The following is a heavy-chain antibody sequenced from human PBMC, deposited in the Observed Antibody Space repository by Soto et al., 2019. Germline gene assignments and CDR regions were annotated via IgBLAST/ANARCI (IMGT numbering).Heavy chain of an antibody. J-gene: IGHJ4*02. Sequence: SETLSLTCTVSGGSISSYYWSWIRQPPGKGLEWIGYIYYSGSTNYNPSLKGRVTISVDTSKNQFSLKLSSVTAADTAVYYCARGGMTTVTIDYWGQGTLVTVSS. D-gene: IGHD4-17*01. CDR2: IYYSGST. CDR3: ARGGMTTVTIDY. V-gene: IGHV4-59*01. CDR1: GGSISSYY.